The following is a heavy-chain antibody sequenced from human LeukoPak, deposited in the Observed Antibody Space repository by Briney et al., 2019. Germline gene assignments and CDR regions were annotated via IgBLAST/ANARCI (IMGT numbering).Heavy chain of an antibody. J-gene: IGHJ4*02. CDR2: ICTSGST. V-gene: IGHV4-4*07. D-gene: IGHD1-26*01. CDR3: ATTTIRLGY. CDR1: GGSINNYY. Sequence: SETLSLTCSVSGGSINNYYWSWIRQPAGKGLEWIGRICTSGSTNYNPSLKSRVTMSLDTSKNQFSLKLSSVTAADTAVYYCATTTIRLGYWGQGTLVTVSS.